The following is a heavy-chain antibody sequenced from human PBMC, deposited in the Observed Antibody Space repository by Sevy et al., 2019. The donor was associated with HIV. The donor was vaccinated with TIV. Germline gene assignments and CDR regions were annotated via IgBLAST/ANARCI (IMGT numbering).Heavy chain of an antibody. CDR3: ARDLIVPTGMFYYGMDV. Sequence: GGSLRLSCAASGFTVGTYWMSWVRQAPGKGLQWVASIKQDESEKNYVDSVKGRFTISRDNAKNSLALQMNNLRAEDTAVYYCARDLIVPTGMFYYGMDVWGQGTTVTVSS. D-gene: IGHD2-2*01. J-gene: IGHJ6*02. CDR2: IKQDESEK. CDR1: GFTVGTYW. V-gene: IGHV3-7*01.